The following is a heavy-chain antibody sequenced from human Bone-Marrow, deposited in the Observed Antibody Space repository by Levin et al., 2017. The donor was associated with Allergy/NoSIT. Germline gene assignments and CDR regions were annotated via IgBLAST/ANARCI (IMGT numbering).Heavy chain of an antibody. V-gene: IGHV7-4-1*02. Sequence: ASVKVSCKASGYTFTNYAINWVRQAPGQGLEWMGWINTNNGNPTYAQGFIGRFVFSLDTSVSTAYLHISSLKAEDTAVFFCSRDLQHHDVWSGYSTPPAAWGQGTLVTVAS. CDR3: SRDLQHHDVWSGYSTPPAA. CDR2: INTNNGNP. CDR1: GYTFTNYA. J-gene: IGHJ5*02. D-gene: IGHD3-3*01.